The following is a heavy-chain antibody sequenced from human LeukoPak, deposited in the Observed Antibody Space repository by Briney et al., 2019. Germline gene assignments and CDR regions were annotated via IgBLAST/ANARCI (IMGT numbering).Heavy chain of an antibody. CDR1: GGSISSYY. J-gene: IGHJ5*02. CDR3: ARDRDFWSGQNNWFDP. D-gene: IGHD3-3*01. CDR2: IYYSGST. V-gene: IGHV4-59*01. Sequence: SETLSLTCTVSGGSISSYYWSWSRQPPGRGLEWIGYIYYSGSTNYNPSLKSRVPISVDTSKNQFSLKLSSVTAADTAVYYCARDRDFWSGQNNWFDPWGQGTLVTVSS.